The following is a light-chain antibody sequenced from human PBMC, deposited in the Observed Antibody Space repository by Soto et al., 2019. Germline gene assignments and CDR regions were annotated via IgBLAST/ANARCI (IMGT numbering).Light chain of an antibody. CDR1: SSDVGSYNL. V-gene: IGLV2-23*02. CDR3: CSYAGTSTYYV. J-gene: IGLJ1*01. CDR2: EVT. Sequence: QSALTQPASVSGSPGQSITISCTGTSSDVGSYNLVSWYQQHPGKAPKLMISEVTKRPSGVSNRFSGSKSGNTASLTISGLQAEDETDYYCCSYAGTSTYYVFGTGTKVTDL.